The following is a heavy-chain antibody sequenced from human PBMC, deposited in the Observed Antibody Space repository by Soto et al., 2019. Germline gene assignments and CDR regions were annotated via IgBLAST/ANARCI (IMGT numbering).Heavy chain of an antibody. D-gene: IGHD3-22*01. CDR1: GFTFSSYA. CDR3: AARGITMIVVVITTPAFDI. V-gene: IGHV3-23*01. Sequence: GGSLRLSCGASGFTFSSYAMSWVRQAPGKGLEWVSAISGSGGSTYYADSVKGRFTISRDNSKNTLYLQMNSLRAEDTAVYYCAARGITMIVVVITTPAFDIWGQGTMVTVSS. CDR2: ISGSGGST. J-gene: IGHJ3*02.